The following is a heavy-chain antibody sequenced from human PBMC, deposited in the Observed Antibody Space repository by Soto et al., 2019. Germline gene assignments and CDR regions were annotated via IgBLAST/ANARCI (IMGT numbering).Heavy chain of an antibody. CDR3: AAGRANYYYYGMDV. CDR2: IVVGSGNT. CDR1: GFTFTSSA. Sequence: SVKVSCKDSGFTFTSSAVQWVRQARGQRLEWIGWIVVGSGNTNYAQKFQERVTITRDMSTSTAYMELSSLRSEDTAVYYCAAGRANYYYYGMDVWGQGTTVTVSS. J-gene: IGHJ6*02. D-gene: IGHD3-10*01. V-gene: IGHV1-58*01.